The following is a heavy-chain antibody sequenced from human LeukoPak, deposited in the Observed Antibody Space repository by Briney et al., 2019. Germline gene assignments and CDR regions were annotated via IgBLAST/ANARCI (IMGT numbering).Heavy chain of an antibody. CDR3: ARALSGSPVPVW. V-gene: IGHV3-74*01. CDR2: INTDGSST. D-gene: IGHD1-26*01. J-gene: IGHJ4*02. Sequence: PGGSLRLSCAASGFTFSSYWMHWVRQAPGKGLVWVSRINTDGSSTSYADSVKGRFTISRDNAKNTLYLQMNSLRAEDTAVYYCARALSGSPVPVWWGQGTLVTVSS. CDR1: GFTFSSYW.